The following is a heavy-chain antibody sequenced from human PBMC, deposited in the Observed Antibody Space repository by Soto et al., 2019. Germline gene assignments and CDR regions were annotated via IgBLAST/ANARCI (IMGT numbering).Heavy chain of an antibody. CDR2: IYAYSGAAT. CDR3: ARGLNFDV. D-gene: IGHD3-9*01. Sequence: GGSLRLSCAISGFSVSGNYMSWVRQAPGKGLEWVSVIYAYSGAATFYAESVKGRFIISRDNSKNTVDLQMNSLRAEDTAVYYCARGLNFDVWGQGILVTVSS. V-gene: IGHV3-53*01. J-gene: IGHJ4*02. CDR1: GFSVSGNY.